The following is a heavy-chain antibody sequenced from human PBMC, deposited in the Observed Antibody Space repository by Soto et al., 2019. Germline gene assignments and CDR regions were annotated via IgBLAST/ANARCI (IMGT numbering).Heavy chain of an antibody. V-gene: IGHV3-23*01. CDR1: GFTFTSCA. J-gene: IGHJ4*02. Sequence: PGGSLRLSCAASGFTFTSCAMSWVRQAPGKGLEWVSSISGSGSGGSTYYADSAKGRFTISRDNFKDTLFLQMNSLRAEDTAVYYCAKAPPTYDFPYYFDSWGQGTLVTVSS. CDR3: AKAPPTYDFPYYFDS. CDR2: ISGSGSGGST. D-gene: IGHD3-3*01.